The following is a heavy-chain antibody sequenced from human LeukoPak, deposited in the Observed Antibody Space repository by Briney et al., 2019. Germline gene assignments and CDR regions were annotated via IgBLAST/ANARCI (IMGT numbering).Heavy chain of an antibody. V-gene: IGHV3-11*04. CDR2: ISSSGSTI. J-gene: IGHJ4*02. Sequence: GGSLRLSCAASGFTFSDYYMSWIHQAPGKGLEWVSYISSSGSTIYYADSVKGRFTISRDNAKNSLYLQMNSLRAEDTAVYYCARLGYCSSTSCYTTTGAIAAAADSWGQGTLVTVSS. D-gene: IGHD2-2*02. CDR1: GFTFSDYY. CDR3: ARLGYCSSTSCYTTTGAIAAAADS.